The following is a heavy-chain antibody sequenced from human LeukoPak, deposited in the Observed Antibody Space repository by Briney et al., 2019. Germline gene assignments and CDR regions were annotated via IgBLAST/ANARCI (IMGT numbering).Heavy chain of an antibody. V-gene: IGHV4-39*01. CDR2: IYYSGST. J-gene: IGHJ5*02. D-gene: IGHD2-2*02. CDR1: GGSISSSSYY. CDR3: ARTIRGVVPAAISWFDP. Sequence: ASETLSLTCTVSGGSISSSSYYWGWIRQPPGKGLEWIGSIYYSGSTYYNPSLKSRVTISVDTSKNQFSLKLSSVTAADTAVYYCARTIRGVVPAAISWFDPWGQGTLVTVSS.